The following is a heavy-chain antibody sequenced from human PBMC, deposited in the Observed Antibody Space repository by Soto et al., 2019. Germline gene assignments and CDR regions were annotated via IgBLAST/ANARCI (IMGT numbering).Heavy chain of an antibody. CDR1: GGTFSSYA. Sequence: SVKVSCKASGGTFSSYAISWVRQAPGQGLEWMGGIIPIFGTANYAQKFQGRVTITADESTSTAYRELSSLRSEDTAVYYCARVVEYSSGPDYWGQGTLVTVSS. D-gene: IGHD6-19*01. J-gene: IGHJ4*02. V-gene: IGHV1-69*13. CDR3: ARVVEYSSGPDY. CDR2: IIPIFGTA.